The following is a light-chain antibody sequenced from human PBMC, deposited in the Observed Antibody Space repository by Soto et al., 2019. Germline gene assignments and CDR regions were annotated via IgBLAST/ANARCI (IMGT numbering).Light chain of an antibody. Sequence: EIVWTQSPVTLSLSPGERATLSCRASQSVSSYLAWYQQKPCQAHRLLIYDASNRATGIPARFSGGGSGTDFTLTIDNLEPEDFAIYYCQQRSNWPTITFGQGTRVEIK. CDR1: QSVSSY. V-gene: IGKV3-11*01. J-gene: IGKJ5*01. CDR2: DAS. CDR3: QQRSNWPTIT.